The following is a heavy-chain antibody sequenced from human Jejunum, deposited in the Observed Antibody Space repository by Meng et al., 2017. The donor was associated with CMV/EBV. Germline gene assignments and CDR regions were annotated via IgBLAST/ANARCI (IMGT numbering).Heavy chain of an antibody. J-gene: IGHJ4*02. V-gene: IGHV3-74*01. CDR2: INKDGSTR. Sequence: LRLSCAASGLSFSNYWMHWVRQVPGKGLVWVSRINKDGSTRVYADSVRGRFTISRDNAKNTVSLQISSLGAEDTAVYYCVTGELFFDYWGQGTLVTVSS. D-gene: IGHD3-10*01. CDR1: GLSFSNYW. CDR3: VTGELFFDY.